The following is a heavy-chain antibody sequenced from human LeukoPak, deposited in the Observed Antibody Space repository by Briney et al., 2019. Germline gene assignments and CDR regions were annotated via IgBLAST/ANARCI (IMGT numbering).Heavy chain of an antibody. D-gene: IGHD3-22*01. Sequence: GGSLRLSCAASGFTFSSYWMSWVRQAPGKGLEWVASIKQDGSEKFYVDSVKGRFTISRDNSKNTLYLQMNSLRAEDTAVYYCARSSERKYYFDYWGQGTLVTVSS. V-gene: IGHV3-7*03. CDR2: IKQDGSEK. CDR1: GFTFSSYW. J-gene: IGHJ4*02. CDR3: ARSSERKYYFDY.